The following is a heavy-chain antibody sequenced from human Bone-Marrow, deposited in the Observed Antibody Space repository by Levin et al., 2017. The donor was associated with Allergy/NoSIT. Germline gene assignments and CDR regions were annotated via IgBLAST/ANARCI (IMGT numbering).Heavy chain of an antibody. CDR2: IYPGDSDT. V-gene: IGHV5-51*01. J-gene: IGHJ6*02. CDR3: ARHPRYCSSTSCPTDYYDGMDV. CDR1: GYSFTSYW. Sequence: GESLKISCQGSGYSFTSYWIGWVRQMPGKGLEWMGIIYPGDSDTRYSPSFQGQVTISADKSISTAYLQWSSLKASDTAMYYCARHPRYCSSTSCPTDYYDGMDVWGQGTTVTVSS. D-gene: IGHD2-2*01.